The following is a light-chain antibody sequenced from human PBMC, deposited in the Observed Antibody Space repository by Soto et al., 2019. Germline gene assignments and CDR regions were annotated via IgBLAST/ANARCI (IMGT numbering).Light chain of an antibody. V-gene: IGKV1-5*01. CDR3: QQYDSFPWT. CDR1: QGISNW. CDR2: DAS. J-gene: IGKJ1*01. Sequence: DIQMTQSPSTLSASVGDRVTITCRASQGISNWLAWYQQKPGKPPKLLIYDASGLDSGVPSRFSGSGYGTEFTLTINGLQPEDFATFYCQQYDSFPWTFGQGTNVDIK.